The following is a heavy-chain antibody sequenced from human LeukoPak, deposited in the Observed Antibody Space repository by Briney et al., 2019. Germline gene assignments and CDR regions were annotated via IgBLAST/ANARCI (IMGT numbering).Heavy chain of an antibody. Sequence: SVKVSCKASGGTFSSYAISWVRQAPGQGLEWMGGIIPIFGTANYAQKFQGRVTITTDESTSTAYMELSSLRSEDTAVYYCASQSQQQLVTFDIWGQGTMSPSLQ. J-gene: IGHJ3*02. D-gene: IGHD6-13*01. CDR3: ASQSQQQLVTFDI. V-gene: IGHV1-69*05. CDR1: GGTFSSYA. CDR2: IIPIFGTA.